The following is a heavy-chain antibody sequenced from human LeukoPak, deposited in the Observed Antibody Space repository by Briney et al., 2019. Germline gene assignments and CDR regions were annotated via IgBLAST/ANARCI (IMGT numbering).Heavy chain of an antibody. J-gene: IGHJ6*02. CDR2: ISYDGTDN. CDR3: AKYSSSSNYYYGMDV. Sequence: GGSLRLSCAASGFAFSSYGMHWVRQAPGKGLDWVAVISYDGTDNYNEDSVKGRFTISRDNSKNTLYLQMNSLRDEDTAVYYCAKYSSSSNYYYGMDVWGQGTTVTVSS. V-gene: IGHV3-30*18. CDR1: GFAFSSYG. D-gene: IGHD6-6*01.